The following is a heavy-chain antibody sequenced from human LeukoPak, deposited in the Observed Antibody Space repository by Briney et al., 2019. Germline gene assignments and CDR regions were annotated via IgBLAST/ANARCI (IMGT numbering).Heavy chain of an antibody. CDR1: GASISSYY. D-gene: IGHD6-13*01. Sequence: SETLSLTCTVSGASISSYYWSWIRQPAGKALEWIGRIYVTGSTTYNPSLESRVTMSLDTSKNHFSLKLRSVTAADTAVYYCARLGRSSWYPYYYYYMDVWGKGTTVTISS. CDR3: ARLGRSSWYPYYYYYMDV. J-gene: IGHJ6*03. V-gene: IGHV4-4*07. CDR2: IYVTGST.